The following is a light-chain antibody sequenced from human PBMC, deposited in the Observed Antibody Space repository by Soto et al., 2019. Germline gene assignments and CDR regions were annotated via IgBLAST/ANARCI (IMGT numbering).Light chain of an antibody. CDR1: SSDIGGYNH. V-gene: IGLV2-14*03. CDR3: SSYTNTSPHVI. J-gene: IGLJ2*01. CDR2: NVS. Sequence: QSALTQPASVSGSPGQSITISCTGASSDIGGYNHVSWYQQHPDKAPKLIIYNVSHRPSGVSTRFSGSKYGNTASLIIAGLQAEDEADYFCSSYTNTSPHVIFGGGTKVTVL.